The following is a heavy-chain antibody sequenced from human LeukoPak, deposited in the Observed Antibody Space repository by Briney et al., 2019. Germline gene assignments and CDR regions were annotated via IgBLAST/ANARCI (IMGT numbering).Heavy chain of an antibody. V-gene: IGHV3-30-3*01. CDR3: ARILEDFWSGYPGHDDC. CDR2: ISYDGSNK. Sequence: PGRSLRLSCAASGFTFSSYAMHWVRQAPGKGLGWVAVISYDGSNKYYADSVKGRFTISRDNSKNTLYLQMNSLRAEDTAVYYCARILEDFWSGYPGHDDCWGQGTLVTVSS. CDR1: GFTFSSYA. J-gene: IGHJ4*02. D-gene: IGHD3-3*01.